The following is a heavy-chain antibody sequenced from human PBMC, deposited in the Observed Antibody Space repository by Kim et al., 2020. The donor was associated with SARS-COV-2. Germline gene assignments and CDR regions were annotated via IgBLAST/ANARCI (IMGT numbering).Heavy chain of an antibody. J-gene: IGHJ6*02. CDR2: IYYSGST. CDR1: GGSISSYY. CDR3: ARTYYFGSGSYYKPYYYYYGMDV. D-gene: IGHD3-10*01. V-gene: IGHV4-59*01. Sequence: SETLSLTCTVSGGSISSYYWSWIRQPPGKGLEWIGYIYYSGSTNYNTSLKSRVTISVDTSKNQFSLKLSSVTAADTAMYFCARTYYFGSGSYYKPYYYYYGMDVWGQGTTVTVSS.